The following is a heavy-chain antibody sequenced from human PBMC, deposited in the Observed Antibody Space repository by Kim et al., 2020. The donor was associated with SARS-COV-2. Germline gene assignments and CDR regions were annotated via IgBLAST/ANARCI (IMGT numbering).Heavy chain of an antibody. Sequence: ASVKVSCKASGYTFTSYYMHWVRQAPGQGLEWMGIINPSGGSTSYAQKFQGRVTMTRDTSTSTVYMELSSLRSEDTAVYYCAKDIVVVPAAMLGSNYYYYRMDVWGQGTTVTVAS. V-gene: IGHV1-46*01. CDR2: INPSGGST. D-gene: IGHD2-2*01. J-gene: IGHJ6*02. CDR3: AKDIVVVPAAMLGSNYYYYRMDV. CDR1: GYTFTSYY.